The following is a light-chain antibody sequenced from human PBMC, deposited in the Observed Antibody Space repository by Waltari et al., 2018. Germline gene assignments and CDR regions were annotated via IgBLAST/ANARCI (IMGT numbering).Light chain of an antibody. V-gene: IGLV2-8*01. Sequence: QSALTQPPSASGSPGQSVTISCTGTSSDVGGYNYVSWYQQHPGKAPKLMIYEVSKRPSGFPARFSGSKSGNTASLTVSGLQAEDEADYYCSSYAGSKLVFGGGTKLTVL. CDR2: EVS. CDR3: SSYAGSKLV. J-gene: IGLJ2*01. CDR1: SSDVGGYNY.